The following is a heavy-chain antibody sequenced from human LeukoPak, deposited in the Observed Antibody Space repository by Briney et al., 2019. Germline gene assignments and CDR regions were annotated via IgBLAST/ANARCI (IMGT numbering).Heavy chain of an antibody. CDR1: GFTFSNYN. V-gene: IGHV3-21*01. D-gene: IGHD3-22*01. CDR2: ITSSGTYT. CDR3: ARDNYDSSTPYYFDY. J-gene: IGHJ4*02. Sequence: PGGSLRLSCADSGFTFSNYNMNWVRQAPGKAMEWVSSITSSGTYTFYADSVKGRFTISRDNAKNSLYLQMNSLRAEDTAVYYCARDNYDSSTPYYFDYWGQGTLVTVSS.